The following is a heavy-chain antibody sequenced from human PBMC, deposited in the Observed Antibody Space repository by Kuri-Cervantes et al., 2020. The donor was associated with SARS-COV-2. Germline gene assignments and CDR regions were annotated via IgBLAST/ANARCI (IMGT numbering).Heavy chain of an antibody. CDR1: GFTFSSYG. J-gene: IGHJ4*02. V-gene: IGHV3-30*18. Sequence: GESLKISCAASGFTFSSYGMHWVRQAPGKGLEWVAVISYDGSNKYYADSVKGRFTISRDNSKNTLYLQMNSLRAEDTAVYYCAKGSVEMATTDWGQGTLVTVSS. CDR2: ISYDGSNK. CDR3: AKGSVEMATTD. D-gene: IGHD5-24*01.